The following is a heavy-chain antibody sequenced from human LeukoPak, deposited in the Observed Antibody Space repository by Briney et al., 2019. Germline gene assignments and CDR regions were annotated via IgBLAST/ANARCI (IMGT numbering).Heavy chain of an antibody. J-gene: IGHJ4*02. Sequence: GGSLRLSCAASGFTFSSYAMHWVRQAPGKGLEWVAVISYDGSNKYYADSVKGRFTISRDNSKNTLYLQMNSLRAEDTAVYYCAREALRLYHPHFDYWGQGTLVTASS. CDR1: GFTFSSYA. CDR3: AREALRLYHPHFDY. D-gene: IGHD2-2*02. CDR2: ISYDGSNK. V-gene: IGHV3-30-3*01.